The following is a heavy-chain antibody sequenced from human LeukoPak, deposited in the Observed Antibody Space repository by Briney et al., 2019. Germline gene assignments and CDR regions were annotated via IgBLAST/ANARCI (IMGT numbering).Heavy chain of an antibody. CDR2: MNPNSGNT. Sequence: ASVKVSCKASGYTFTSYDINWLRQATGQGLEWMGWMNPNSGNTGYAQKFQGRVTMTRNTSISTAYMELSSLRSEDTAVSDCAMGGSGSYYNVDYWGQGTLVTVSS. J-gene: IGHJ4*02. V-gene: IGHV1-8*01. D-gene: IGHD3-10*01. CDR1: GYTFTSYD. CDR3: AMGGSGSYYNVDY.